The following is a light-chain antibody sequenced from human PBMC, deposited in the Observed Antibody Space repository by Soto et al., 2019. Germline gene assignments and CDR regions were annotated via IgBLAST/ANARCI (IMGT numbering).Light chain of an antibody. Sequence: QSALTQPASVSGSPGQSITISCTGTSSDVGGYNYVSWYQHHPGKAPKLIIYDVTNRPSGVSNPFSGSKSGNTASLTISGLQPEDDADYYCSSYTTNNTRQIVFGPGTKVTVL. V-gene: IGLV2-14*03. CDR2: DVT. J-gene: IGLJ1*01. CDR3: SSYTTNNTRQIV. CDR1: SSDVGGYNY.